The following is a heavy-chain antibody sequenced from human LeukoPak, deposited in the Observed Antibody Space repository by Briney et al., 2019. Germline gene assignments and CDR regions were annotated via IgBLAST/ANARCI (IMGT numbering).Heavy chain of an antibody. CDR1: GYTFTNFA. CDR2: IDTNTGIP. D-gene: IGHD1-14*01. Sequence: GASVKVSRKASGYTFTNFAMNWVRQAPGQGLEWMGWIDTNTGIPTYAQGFTGRFVFSLDTSVSTVYLQISSLQADDAAVYYCARDPGSQRVNRLARRGDYWGQGTLVTVSS. J-gene: IGHJ4*02. CDR3: ARDPGSQRVNRLARRGDY. V-gene: IGHV7-4-1*02.